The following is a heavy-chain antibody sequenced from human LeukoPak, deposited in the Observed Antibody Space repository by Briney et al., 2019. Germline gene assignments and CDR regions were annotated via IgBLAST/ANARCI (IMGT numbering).Heavy chain of an antibody. V-gene: IGHV3-11*01. J-gene: IGHJ6*02. CDR1: GFTFSDYY. Sequence: GGSLRLSCAASGFTFSDYYMSWIRQAPGKGLEWVSYISSSGSTIYYADSVKGRFTISRDNAKNSLYLQMNSLRAEDTAVYYCARDTSTGPTPQPTYFYYDVWGQGTTVTVSS. CDR3: ARDTSTGPTPQPTYFYYDV. CDR2: ISSSGSTI. D-gene: IGHD3-10*01.